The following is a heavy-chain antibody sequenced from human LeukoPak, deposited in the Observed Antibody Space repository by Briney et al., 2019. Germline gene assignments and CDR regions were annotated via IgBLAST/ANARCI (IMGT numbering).Heavy chain of an antibody. CDR3: ARVRGWLHYPLDY. D-gene: IGHD5-24*01. CDR2: MNPNSGNT. Sequence: ASVKVSCKASGYTFTSYDINWVRQATGQGLKWMGWMNPNSGNTGYAQKFQGRVTMTRNTSISTAYMELSSLRSEDTAVYYCARVRGWLHYPLDYWGQGTLVTVSS. J-gene: IGHJ4*02. V-gene: IGHV1-8*01. CDR1: GYTFTSYD.